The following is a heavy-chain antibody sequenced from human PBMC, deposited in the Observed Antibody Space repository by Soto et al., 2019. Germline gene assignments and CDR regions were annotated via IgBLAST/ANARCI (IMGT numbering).Heavy chain of an antibody. CDR3: ARGVMVRGVIQPYNWFDT. D-gene: IGHD3-10*01. V-gene: IGHV3-33*01. CDR2: IWYDGSNK. J-gene: IGHJ5*02. CDR1: GFTFSSYG. Sequence: PGGSLRLSCAASGFTFSSYGMHWVRQAPGKGLEWVAVIWYDGSNKYYADSVKGRFTISRDNSKNTLYLQMNSLRAEDTAVYYCARGVMVRGVIQPYNWFDTWGQGTLVTVSS.